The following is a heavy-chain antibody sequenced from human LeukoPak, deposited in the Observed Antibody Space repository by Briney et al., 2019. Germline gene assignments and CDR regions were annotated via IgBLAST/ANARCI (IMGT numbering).Heavy chain of an antibody. D-gene: IGHD3-22*01. J-gene: IGHJ5*02. CDR3: ARDLGQYYDTSDNWFDP. CDR1: GFTFSSYG. V-gene: IGHV3-30*02. CDR2: IRYDGSNK. Sequence: GGSLRLSCAASGFTFSSYGMHWVRQAPGKGLEWVAFIRYDGSNKYYADSVKGRFTISRDNSKNTLFLQMNSLRAEDTAVYYCARDLGQYYDTSDNWFDPWGQGTLVTVSS.